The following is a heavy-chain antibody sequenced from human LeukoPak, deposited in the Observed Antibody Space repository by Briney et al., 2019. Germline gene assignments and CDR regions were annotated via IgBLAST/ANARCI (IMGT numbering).Heavy chain of an antibody. CDR3: AREPVAGNWFDP. CDR1: GYTFTSYD. D-gene: IGHD6-19*01. J-gene: IGHJ5*02. CDR2: MNPNSGNT. Sequence: ASVKVSCKASGYTFTSYDINWVRQATGQGLEWMGWMNPNSGNTGYAQKFQGRVTMTRNTSISTAYMELSSLRSEDTAVYYCAREPVAGNWFDPWGPGTLVTVSS. V-gene: IGHV1-8*01.